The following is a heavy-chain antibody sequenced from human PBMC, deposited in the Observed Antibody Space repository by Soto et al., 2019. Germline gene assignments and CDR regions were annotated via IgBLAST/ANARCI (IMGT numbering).Heavy chain of an antibody. Sequence: QVQLVQSGAEVKKPGASVKVSCKASGYTFTNYAMHWVRQAPGQRLEWMGWINAGNGNTIYSQKFQGRVTITRDTSASTAYMELSSLRSEDTAVYYCARDLGAAHWFGDPYYFDYWGQGTLVTVSS. CDR2: INAGNGNT. V-gene: IGHV1-3*01. J-gene: IGHJ4*02. D-gene: IGHD3-10*01. CDR3: ARDLGAAHWFGDPYYFDY. CDR1: GYTFTNYA.